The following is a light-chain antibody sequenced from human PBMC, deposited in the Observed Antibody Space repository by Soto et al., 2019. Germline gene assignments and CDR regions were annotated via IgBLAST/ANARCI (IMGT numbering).Light chain of an antibody. J-gene: IGKJ1*01. Sequence: DVVMTQTPLSSPVTLGQPASISCRSSQSLVHSDGNTYLSWLQQGPGQPPRLLIYKNSMRLSGVTERVSGSEAGKELTLNISRVEAEDVGVYCCMQATQLPWTFGQGTNVEIK. CDR2: KNS. CDR3: MQATQLPWT. V-gene: IGKV2-24*01. CDR1: QSLVHSDGNTY.